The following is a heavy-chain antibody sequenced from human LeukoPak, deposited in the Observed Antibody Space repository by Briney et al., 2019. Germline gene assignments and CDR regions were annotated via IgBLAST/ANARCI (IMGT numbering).Heavy chain of an antibody. Sequence: GGSLRLSCAASGCTFSDYYMSWIRQAPGKGLEWVSYISSSSSYTNYADSVKGRFTISRDSAKNPPYLQMNSLRAEDTAVYYCARSGYSYGFDYWGQGTLVTVSS. V-gene: IGHV3-11*03. CDR2: ISSSSSYT. D-gene: IGHD5-18*01. CDR1: GCTFSDYY. CDR3: ARSGYSYGFDY. J-gene: IGHJ4*02.